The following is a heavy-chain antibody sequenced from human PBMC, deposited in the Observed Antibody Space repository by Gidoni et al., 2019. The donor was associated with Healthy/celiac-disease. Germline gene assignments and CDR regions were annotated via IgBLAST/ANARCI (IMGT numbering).Heavy chain of an antibody. CDR1: GFTFGDYA. V-gene: IGHV3-49*03. CDR3: TSTSGGWYYYGSGSYQTFDY. Sequence: EVQLVESGGGLVQPGRSLRLSCTASGFTFGDYAMSWFRQAPGKGLEWVGFIRSKAYGGTTEYAASVKGRFTISRDDSKSIAYLQMNSLKTEDTAVYYCTSTSGGWYYYGSGSYQTFDYWGQGTLVTVSS. D-gene: IGHD3-10*01. CDR2: IRSKAYGGTT. J-gene: IGHJ4*02.